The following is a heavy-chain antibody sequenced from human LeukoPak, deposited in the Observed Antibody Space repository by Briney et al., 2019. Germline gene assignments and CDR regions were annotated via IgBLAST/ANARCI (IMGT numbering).Heavy chain of an antibody. CDR3: ARLLGGSYGMDV. J-gene: IGHJ6*02. D-gene: IGHD3-10*01. CDR2: IYYSGST. V-gene: IGHV4-59*08. Sequence: SETLSLTCTVSGGSISTYYWSWIRQPPGKGLEWIGYIYYSGSTNYNPSLKSRVTISVDTSKNQFSLKLSSVTAADTAVYYCARLLGGSYGMDVWGQGTTVTVSS. CDR1: GGSISTYY.